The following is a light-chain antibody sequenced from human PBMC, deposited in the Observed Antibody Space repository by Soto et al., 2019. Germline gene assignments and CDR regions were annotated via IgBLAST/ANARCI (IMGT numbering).Light chain of an antibody. CDR3: GTWDSSLSAYV. J-gene: IGLJ1*01. CDR2: DNN. V-gene: IGLV1-51*01. CDR1: SSNIGNNY. Sequence: VLTQPPSVSAAPGQKVTISCSGSSSNIGNNYVSWYQHLPGTAPKLLIYDNNKRPSGIPDRFSGSKSGTSATLGITGLQTGDETDYYCGTWDSSLSAYVFGTGTKVTVL.